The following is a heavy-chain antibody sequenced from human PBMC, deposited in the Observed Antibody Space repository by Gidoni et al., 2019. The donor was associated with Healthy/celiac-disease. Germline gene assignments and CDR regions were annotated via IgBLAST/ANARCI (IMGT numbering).Heavy chain of an antibody. CDR1: GFTFADYS. J-gene: IGHJ4*02. D-gene: IGHD3-22*01. CDR3: AKSTSRGGIVVVTTLGY. CDR2: ISWNSGSI. V-gene: IGHV3-9*01. Sequence: EVQLVESGGGLVQPGRSLRLSCAAPGFTFADYSMHWVRHAPGTGLECVSGISWNSGSIGYADSVKCRFTISRDNAKNTLYLQINSLRAEDTALYCCAKSTSRGGIVVVTTLGYWGQGTLVTVSS.